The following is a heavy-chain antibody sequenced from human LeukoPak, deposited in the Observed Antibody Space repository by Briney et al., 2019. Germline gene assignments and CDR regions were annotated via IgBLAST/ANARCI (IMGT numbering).Heavy chain of an antibody. D-gene: IGHD2-15*01. CDR1: GYSISTDY. Sequence: PSETLSLTCIVSGYSISTDYWSWVRQSPTKGLEWIAYINYRGNTEYNPSLKSRVTVTVDTSQNHVSLNMRSVTAADTAVYYCARLDCDADSCYNYWGLGTLVTVSS. CDR2: INYRGNT. V-gene: IGHV4-59*08. CDR3: ARLDCDADSCYNY. J-gene: IGHJ4*02.